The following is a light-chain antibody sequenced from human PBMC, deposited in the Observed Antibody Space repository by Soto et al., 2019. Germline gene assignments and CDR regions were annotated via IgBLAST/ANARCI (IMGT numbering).Light chain of an antibody. CDR3: QQSFSLPFN. V-gene: IGKV1-39*01. Sequence: DIQMTQPPSTLSASVGDKVTITCRASLSISIFLNWIQHKPGEAPKPVIFAASSLHSGVPSRFSGSGSGTNFTLTISSLQPEDFAIYYCQQSFSLPFNFGPGTKVDI. J-gene: IGKJ3*01. CDR1: LSISIF. CDR2: AAS.